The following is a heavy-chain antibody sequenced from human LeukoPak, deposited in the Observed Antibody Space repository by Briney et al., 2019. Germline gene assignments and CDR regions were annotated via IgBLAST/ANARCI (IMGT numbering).Heavy chain of an antibody. D-gene: IGHD2-21*02. Sequence: ASVKVSCKASGYTFTTYGFNWVRQAPGQGLEWMGWLSSRDGNTKYAEKFQGRVTVTTDTSTSTAYMELRSLRSDDTAVYYCVRGAWGDVIDYWGQGTLVTVSS. CDR3: VRGAWGDVIDY. V-gene: IGHV1-18*01. CDR1: GYTFTTYG. CDR2: LSSRDGNT. J-gene: IGHJ4*02.